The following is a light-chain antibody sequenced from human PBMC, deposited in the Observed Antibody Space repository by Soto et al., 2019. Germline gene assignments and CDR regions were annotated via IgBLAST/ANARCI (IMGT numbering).Light chain of an antibody. J-gene: IGKJ1*01. Sequence: IVLTQSPCTLSLSPGERATLSCRASQRVSSTYLAWYQQKPGQAPRLLIYGASSRATGIPDRFTGSGSGTDFSLTISRLEPEDFAVYYCQQYGSSPQTFGQGTKVDIK. CDR2: GAS. CDR1: QRVSSTY. V-gene: IGKV3-20*01. CDR3: QQYGSSPQT.